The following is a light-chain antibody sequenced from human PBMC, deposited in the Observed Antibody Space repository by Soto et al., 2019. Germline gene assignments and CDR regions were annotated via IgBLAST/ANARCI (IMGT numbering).Light chain of an antibody. CDR1: QSVSSN. J-gene: IGKJ1*01. CDR3: QHYNNWTTWT. V-gene: IGKV3-15*01. CDR2: GAS. Sequence: EIVMTQSPATLSVSPGERATLSCRASQSVSSNLAWYQQKPGQAPRLLIYGASTRATGIPARFSCSGSGTEFTLTIGSLQSEDFAVYYCQHYNNWTTWTLGQGSKVKIK.